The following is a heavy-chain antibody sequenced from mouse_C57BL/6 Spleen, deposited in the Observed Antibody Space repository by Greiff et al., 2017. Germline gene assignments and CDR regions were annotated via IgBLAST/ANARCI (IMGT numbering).Heavy chain of an antibody. V-gene: IGHV7-3*01. D-gene: IGHD2-12*01. Sequence: EVKVVESGGGLAQPGGSLSLSCAASGFTFTDYYMSWVRQPPGKALEWLGFIRNKANGYTTEYSASLKGRFTISRYNSQSILYLQMNARIAEDSATNYCARYSYDYYFAMDYWGQGTSVTVSS. CDR2: IRNKANGYTT. CDR3: ARYSYDYYFAMDY. J-gene: IGHJ4*01. CDR1: GFTFTDYY.